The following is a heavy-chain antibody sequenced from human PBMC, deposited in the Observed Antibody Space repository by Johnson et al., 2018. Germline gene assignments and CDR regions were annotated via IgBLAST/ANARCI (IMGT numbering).Heavy chain of an antibody. V-gene: IGHV3-72*01. CDR1: GFTFSDHY. Sequence: VQLGESGGGLVQPGGSMRLSCAASGFTFSDHYMDWVRQAPGKGLEWVGRTRNKANSYTTEYAASVKGRFTISREDSKNSLYLQMNSLKTEDTAVYYCAREPTHLRVRSYYYMDVWGKGTTVTVSS. CDR3: AREPTHLRVRSYYYMDV. D-gene: IGHD1-1*01. CDR2: TRNKANSYTT. J-gene: IGHJ6*03.